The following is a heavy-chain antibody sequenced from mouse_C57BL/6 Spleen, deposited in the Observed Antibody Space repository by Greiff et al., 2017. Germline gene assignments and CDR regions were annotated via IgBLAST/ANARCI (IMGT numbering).Heavy chain of an antibody. Sequence: VQLKQPGAELVKPGASVKLSCKASGYTFTSYWMHWVKQRPGRGLEWIGRIDPNSGGTKYNEKFKSKATLTVDKPSSTAYMQLSSLTSEDSAVYYCANYYGSGNYYAMDYWGQGTSVTVSS. CDR3: ANYYGSGNYYAMDY. J-gene: IGHJ4*01. V-gene: IGHV1-72*01. CDR1: GYTFTSYW. D-gene: IGHD1-1*01. CDR2: IDPNSGGT.